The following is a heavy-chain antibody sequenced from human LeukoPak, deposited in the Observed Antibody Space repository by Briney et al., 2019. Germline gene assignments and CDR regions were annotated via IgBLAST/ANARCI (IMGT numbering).Heavy chain of an antibody. CDR3: ARLRSSYSSGWYADAFDI. CDR1: GYTFTGYY. J-gene: IGHJ3*02. Sequence: ASVKVSCKASGYTFTGYYMHWVRQAPGQGLEWMGWINPNSGGTNYAQKFQGWVTMTRDTSISTAYMELSRLRSDDTAVYYCARLRSSYSSGWYADAFDIWGQGTMVTASS. D-gene: IGHD6-19*01. CDR2: INPNSGGT. V-gene: IGHV1-2*04.